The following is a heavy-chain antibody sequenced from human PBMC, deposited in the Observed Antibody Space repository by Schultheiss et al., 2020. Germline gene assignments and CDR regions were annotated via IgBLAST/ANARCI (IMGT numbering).Heavy chain of an antibody. J-gene: IGHJ6*02. CDR1: GFPFSSYS. D-gene: IGHD6-6*01. Sequence: GGSLRLSCEASGFPFSSYSMNWVRQGPGKGLEWVAVISFDGSNKYYADSVKGRFTVSRDNSKNTLYLQMNSLRAGDTAVYYCAREPLPEDSSSSRHYYYGMDVWGQGTTVTVSS. CDR3: AREPLPEDSSSSRHYYYGMDV. V-gene: IGHV3-30*03. CDR2: ISFDGSNK.